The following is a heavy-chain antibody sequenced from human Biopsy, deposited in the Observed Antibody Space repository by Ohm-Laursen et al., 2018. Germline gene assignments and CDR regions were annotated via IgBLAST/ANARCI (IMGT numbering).Heavy chain of an antibody. CDR3: ARDLPSSYYYAMDV. V-gene: IGHV4-4*07. J-gene: IGHJ6*02. CDR1: GASITSYY. Sequence: TLSLTCIVSGASITSYYWSWIRQPAGKGLEWIGHTYKGGNTNHNPSLKSRVSMSVDTSKNQLSLPLRSVTAADTAVYYCARDLPSSYYYAMDVWGQGTTVTVSS. CDR2: TYKGGNT.